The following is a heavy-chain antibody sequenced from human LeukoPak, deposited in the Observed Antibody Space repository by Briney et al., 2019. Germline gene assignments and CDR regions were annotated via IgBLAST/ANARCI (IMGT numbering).Heavy chain of an antibody. CDR1: GFTFSSYG. CDR2: IRYDGGNK. CDR3: AKSTYYYDSSGYSPFDY. V-gene: IGHV3-30*02. Sequence: GGSLRLSCAASGFTFSSYGMHWVRQAPGKGLEWVAFIRYDGGNKYYADSVKGRFTISRDNSKNTLYLQMNSLRAEDTAVYYCAKSTYYYDSSGYSPFDYWGQGTLVTVSS. D-gene: IGHD3-22*01. J-gene: IGHJ4*02.